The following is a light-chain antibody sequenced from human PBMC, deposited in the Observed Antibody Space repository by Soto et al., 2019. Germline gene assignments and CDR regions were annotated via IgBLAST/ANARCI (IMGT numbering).Light chain of an antibody. Sequence: DIVMTQSPDSLAVSLGERATINCKSSQSVLYRSNYKNYLAWYQQKPGQPPKLLIYWASTRESGLPGRLSDSWSRTDITLTISNLQSEDVAVYYCQQYYSIPRTFGKWTKVEIK. CDR2: WAS. CDR1: QSVLYRSNYKNY. V-gene: IGKV4-1*01. J-gene: IGKJ1*01. CDR3: QQYYSIPRT.